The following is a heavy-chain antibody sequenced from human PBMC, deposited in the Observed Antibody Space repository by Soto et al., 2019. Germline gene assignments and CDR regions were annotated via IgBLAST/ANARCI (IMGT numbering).Heavy chain of an antibody. J-gene: IGHJ5*02. V-gene: IGHV3-48*01. CDR1: GFTFSSYS. CDR3: ARQKGALAHNWFDP. Sequence: GGSLRLSCAASGFTFSSYSMNWVRQAPGKGLEWVSYISSSSSTLYYADSLEGRFTISRDNAKNSLYLQMNSLRAEDTAVYYCARQKGALAHNWFDPWGQGTLVTVSS. D-gene: IGHD3-16*01. CDR2: ISSSSSTL.